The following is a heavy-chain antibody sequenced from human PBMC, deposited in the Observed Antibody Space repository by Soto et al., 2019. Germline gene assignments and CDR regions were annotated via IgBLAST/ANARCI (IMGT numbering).Heavy chain of an antibody. D-gene: IGHD2-15*01. CDR2: IYYSGST. CDR3: ARGGFDCSGGSCYWVNLQPLDY. Sequence: PSETLSLTCTVSGGSVSSGSYYWSWIRQPPGKGLEWIGYIYYSGSTNYNPSLKSRVTISVDTSKNQFSLKLSSVTAADTAVYYCARGGFDCSGGSCYWVNLQPLDYWGQGTLVTVSS. V-gene: IGHV4-61*01. J-gene: IGHJ4*02. CDR1: GGSVSSGSYY.